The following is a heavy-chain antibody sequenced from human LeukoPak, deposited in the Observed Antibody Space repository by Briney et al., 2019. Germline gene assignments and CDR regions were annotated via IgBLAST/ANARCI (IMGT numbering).Heavy chain of an antibody. CDR2: INHSGST. V-gene: IGHV4-34*01. CDR1: GGSLSGYY. CDR3: ARLRSFWSGYYTA. J-gene: IGHJ5*02. D-gene: IGHD3-3*01. Sequence: SETLSLTCAVYGGSLSGYYWSWIRQPPGKGLEWIGEINHSGSTNYNPSLKSRVTISVDTSKNQFSLKLSSVTAADTAVYYCARLRSFWSGYYTAWGQGTLVTVSS.